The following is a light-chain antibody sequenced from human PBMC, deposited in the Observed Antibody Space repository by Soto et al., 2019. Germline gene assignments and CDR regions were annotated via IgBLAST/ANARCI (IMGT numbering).Light chain of an antibody. CDR1: SSNIGAGYD. V-gene: IGLV1-40*01. Sequence: QSVLTQPPSVSGAPGQRVTISCTGSSSNIGAGYDVHWYQQLPGTAPKLLIYGNSNPPSGVPDRFSGTKSGPSASLAITGVRAEDESDYYSLSYDSGLSSYVFGAGTTLTVL. J-gene: IGLJ2*01. CDR3: LSYDSGLSSYV. CDR2: GNS.